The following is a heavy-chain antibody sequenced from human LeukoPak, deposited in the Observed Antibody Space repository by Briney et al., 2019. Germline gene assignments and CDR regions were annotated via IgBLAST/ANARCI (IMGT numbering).Heavy chain of an antibody. CDR1: GFTFSSYG. Sequence: GGSLRLSCAASGFTFSSYGMHWVRQAPGKGLEWVAVISYDGSNKYYADSVKGRFTISRDNSKNTLYLQMNSLRAEDTAVYYCAKDRPPFVIIAVATDCWGQGTLVTVSS. J-gene: IGHJ4*02. CDR3: AKDRPPFVIIAVATDC. D-gene: IGHD6-19*01. CDR2: ISYDGSNK. V-gene: IGHV3-30*18.